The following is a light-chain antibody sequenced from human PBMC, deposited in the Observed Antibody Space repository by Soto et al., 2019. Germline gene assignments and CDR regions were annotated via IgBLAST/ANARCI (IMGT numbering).Light chain of an antibody. J-gene: IGKJ1*01. CDR3: QLYGSSPLT. CDR1: QSVSSSY. CDR2: GAS. V-gene: IGKV3-20*01. Sequence: EIVLTQSPGTLSLSPGERATLSCRASQSVSSSYLAWYQQKPGQAPRLLIYGASSRAAGIPDRFSGSGSGTDFTLSISRLDPEFFAVYYCQLYGSSPLTFGQGTKVEIK.